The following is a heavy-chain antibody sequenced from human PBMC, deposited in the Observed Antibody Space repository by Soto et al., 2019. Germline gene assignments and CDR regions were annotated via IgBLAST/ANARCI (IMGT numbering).Heavy chain of an antibody. CDR2: MSWNRGSI. D-gene: IGHD3-22*01. J-gene: IGHJ4*02. Sequence: QTGGSLRLSCAASGFSFSTYWMSWVRQVPGKGLEWVSGMSWNRGSIVYADSVKGRFTISRDNSKNTLYLQMNSLRAEDTAIYYCAKDQSNSNPLYYFDFWGPGTLVTVSS. CDR3: AKDQSNSNPLYYFDF. CDR1: GFSFSTYW. V-gene: IGHV3-23*01.